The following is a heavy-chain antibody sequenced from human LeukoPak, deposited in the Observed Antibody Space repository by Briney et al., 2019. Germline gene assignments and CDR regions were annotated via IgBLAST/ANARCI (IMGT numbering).Heavy chain of an antibody. J-gene: IGHJ4*02. CDR3: ARGYHDRHFDY. D-gene: IGHD3-22*01. V-gene: IGHV1-69*06. Sequence: SVKVSCKASGGTFSSYAISWVRQAPGQGLEWMGGIIPIFGTANYAQKFQGRVTITADKSTSTAYMELKSLRYEDTAVYYCARGYHDRHFDYWGQGTLVTVSS. CDR1: GGTFSSYA. CDR2: IIPIFGTA.